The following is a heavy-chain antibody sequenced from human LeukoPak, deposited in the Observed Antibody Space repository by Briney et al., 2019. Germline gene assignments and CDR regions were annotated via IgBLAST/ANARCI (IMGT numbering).Heavy chain of an antibody. V-gene: IGHV4-39*01. CDR2: IYYSGST. CDR3: ARHFGXHYYYYYMDV. Sequence: PSETLSXTCXVSGGSISSSSYXXXXIRQXPGXGXXXXXXIYYSGSTYYXPSLKXXXXIXXDTSKNQFSLKLISVTAAXXAVYYCARHFGXHYYYYYMDVWGKGTTVTVSS. J-gene: IGHJ6*03. D-gene: IGHD3-16*01. CDR1: GGSISSSSYX.